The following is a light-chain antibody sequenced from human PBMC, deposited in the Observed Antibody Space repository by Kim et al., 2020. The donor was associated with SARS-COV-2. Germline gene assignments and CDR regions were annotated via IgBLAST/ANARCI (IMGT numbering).Light chain of an antibody. CDR2: TAS. CDR3: QQTYSPSRT. Sequence: DIQMTQSPASLSASVGDRVTITCRASQDISRYLNWYQQKPGKAPKLLIYTASSLQSGVPSRFTGSGSETDFTLTISSLQPEDFATYYCQQTYSPSRTFGQGTKVDIK. CDR1: QDISRY. V-gene: IGKV1-39*01. J-gene: IGKJ1*01.